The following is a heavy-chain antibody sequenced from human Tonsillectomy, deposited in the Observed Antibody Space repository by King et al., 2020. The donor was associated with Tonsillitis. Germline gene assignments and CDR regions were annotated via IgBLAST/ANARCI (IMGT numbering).Heavy chain of an antibody. CDR2: ISGSGDST. V-gene: IGHV3-23*04. CDR3: AKESKLSDFWSGPPDY. CDR1: GFTFNIYA. D-gene: IGHD3-3*01. J-gene: IGHJ4*02. Sequence: VQLVESGGGLVQPGGSLRLSCAASGFTFNIYAMTWVRQAPGKGLEWVSAISGSGDSTYYADSVKGRFTISRDNSKNTLYLQMNSLRAEDTAVYYCAKESKLSDFWSGPPDYWGQGTLVTVSS.